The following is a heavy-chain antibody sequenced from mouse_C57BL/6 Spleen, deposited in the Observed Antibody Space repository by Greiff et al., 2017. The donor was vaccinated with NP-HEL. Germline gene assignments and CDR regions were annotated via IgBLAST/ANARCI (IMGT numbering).Heavy chain of an antibody. J-gene: IGHJ2*01. D-gene: IGHD1-3*01. CDR2: IDPSDSET. V-gene: IGHV1-52*01. CDR1: GYTFTSYW. CDR3: ARGSGKGDFDY. Sequence: QVQLQQPGAELVRPGSSVKLSCKASGYTFTSYWMHWVKQRPIQGLEWIGNIDPSDSETHYNQKFKDKATLTVDKSSSTAYMQLSSLTSEDSAVYYCARGSGKGDFDYWGQGTTLTVSS.